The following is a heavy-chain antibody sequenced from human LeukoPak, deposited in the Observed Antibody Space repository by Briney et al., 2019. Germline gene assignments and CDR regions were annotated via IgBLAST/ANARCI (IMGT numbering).Heavy chain of an antibody. V-gene: IGHV1-46*01. J-gene: IGHJ4*02. CDR3: ARDRLAASWYAFDY. CDR2: INPGGGGT. D-gene: IGHD6-13*01. CDR1: GYTFTSYY. Sequence: GASVKLSCKASGYTFTSYYMHWVRQAPGQGLEWMGIINPGGGGTSYAQKFQGRVTMTRDTSTSTLYMELSSLTSEDTAVYYCARDRLAASWYAFDYWGLGTLVTVSS.